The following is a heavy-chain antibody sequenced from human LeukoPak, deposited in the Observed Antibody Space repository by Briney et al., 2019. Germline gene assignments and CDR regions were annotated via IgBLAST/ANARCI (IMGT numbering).Heavy chain of an antibody. D-gene: IGHD6-6*01. V-gene: IGHV4-31*03. CDR2: IYYSGST. CDR1: GGSISSGGYY. Sequence: SETLSLTCTVSGGSISSGGYYWSRIRQHPGKGLEWIGYIYYSGSTYYNPSLKSRVTISVDTCKNQFSLKLSSVTAADTAVYYCARDLRSSSYYYNGMDVWGQGTTVTVSS. CDR3: ARDLRSSSYYYNGMDV. J-gene: IGHJ6*02.